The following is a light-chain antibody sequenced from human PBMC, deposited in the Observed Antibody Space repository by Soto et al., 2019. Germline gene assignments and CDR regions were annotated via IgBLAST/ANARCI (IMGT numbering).Light chain of an antibody. V-gene: IGKV1-5*03. CDR2: KAS. CDR3: RQYNTDSPPYT. CDR1: QSISYW. Sequence: DIQMTQSPSTLSASVGDRVTITCRASQSISYWLAWYQQKPGKAPNLLIYKASSLVSGVPSRFSGSGSGTEFSLTITSLQPDDFATYYCRQYNTDSPPYTFGQGTKLEIK. J-gene: IGKJ2*01.